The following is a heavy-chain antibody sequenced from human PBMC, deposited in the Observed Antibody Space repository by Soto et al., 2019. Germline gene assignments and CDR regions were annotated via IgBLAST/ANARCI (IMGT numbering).Heavy chain of an antibody. D-gene: IGHD6-13*01. CDR3: AREEQQLVPDYYYYYYGMDV. J-gene: IGHJ6*02. V-gene: IGHV1-2*02. CDR1: GYTFTGYY. CDR2: INPNSGGT. Sequence: GASVKVSCKASGYTFTGYYMHWVRQAPGQGLEWMGWINPNSGGTNYAQKFQGRVTMTRDTSISTADMELSRMRSDDTALYYCAREEQQLVPDYYYYYYGMDVWGQGTTVTVSS.